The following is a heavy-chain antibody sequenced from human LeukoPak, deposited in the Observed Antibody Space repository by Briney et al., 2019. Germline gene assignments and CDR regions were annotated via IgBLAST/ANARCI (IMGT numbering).Heavy chain of an antibody. V-gene: IGHV4-34*01. J-gene: IGHJ4*02. CDR2: IDHSGST. CDR1: GGSFSGYY. CDR3: ARGGVLAIFYDFWSVYYPRVPGGNYFDY. D-gene: IGHD3-3*01. Sequence: SETLSLTCAVYGGSFSGYYWSWIRQPPGKGLEWIGEIDHSGSTNYNPSLKSRVTISVDTSKNQFSLKLSSVTAADTAVYYCARGGVLAIFYDFWSVYYPRVPGGNYFDYWGQGTLVTVSS.